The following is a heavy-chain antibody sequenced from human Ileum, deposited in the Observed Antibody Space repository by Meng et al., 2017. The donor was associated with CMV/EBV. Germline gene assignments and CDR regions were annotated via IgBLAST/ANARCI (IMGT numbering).Heavy chain of an antibody. CDR2: INPSGGST. Sequence: ASVKVSCKASGYSFTSYFMSWVRVAPGQGLEWIGVINPSGGSTSYAKKFQDRVTMTRDTSTNTVYMEMRSLRSEDTAVYYCASTAAHYYIAFWGQGTVVTVSS. J-gene: IGHJ4*02. D-gene: IGHD2-2*01. V-gene: IGHV1-46*01. CDR3: ASTAAHYYIAF. CDR1: GYSFTSYF.